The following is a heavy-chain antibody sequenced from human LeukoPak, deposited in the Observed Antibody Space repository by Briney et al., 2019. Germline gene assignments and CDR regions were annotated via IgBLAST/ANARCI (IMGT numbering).Heavy chain of an antibody. Sequence: PGGSLRLSCAASGFTFSDTYMSWIRQAPGKGLEWVSYISGSGINYEDSVKGRFTISRDNAKNSMYLQMNSLTAEDTAVYYCARVRGSYYDGSGYYWFDSWGQGTLVTVSS. J-gene: IGHJ5*01. CDR2: ISGSGI. D-gene: IGHD3-22*01. V-gene: IGHV3-11*04. CDR1: GFTFSDTY. CDR3: ARVRGSYYDGSGYYWFDS.